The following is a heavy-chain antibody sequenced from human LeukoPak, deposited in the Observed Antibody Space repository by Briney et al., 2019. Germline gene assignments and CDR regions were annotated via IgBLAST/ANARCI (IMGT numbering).Heavy chain of an antibody. CDR1: GYSFTSYW. Sequence: GESLKISCKGSGYSFTSYWIGWVRQMPGKGLEWMGIIYPGDSDTRYSPSFQGQVTISADKSISTAYLQWSSLKASDTAMYYCARQSWSEWGYSGSEDVLAFYYWGQGTLVTVSS. CDR3: ARQSWSEWGYSGSEDVLAFYY. CDR2: IYPGDSDT. V-gene: IGHV5-51*01. D-gene: IGHD5-12*01. J-gene: IGHJ4*02.